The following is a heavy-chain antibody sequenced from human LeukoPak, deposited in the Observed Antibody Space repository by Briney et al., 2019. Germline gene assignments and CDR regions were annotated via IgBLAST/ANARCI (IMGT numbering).Heavy chain of an antibody. CDR2: IRYDGSNK. CDR3: AKVVHTSSWYSTGH. D-gene: IGHD6-13*01. V-gene: IGHV3-30*02. CDR1: GFTFSNFG. Sequence: GGSLRISCAASGFTFSNFGMHWVRQAPGKGLEWVAFIRYDGSNKHHADSVKGRSTISRDNSKNTLYLQMNSLRPGDTAVYFCAKVVHTSSWYSTGHLGQGTLVTVS. J-gene: IGHJ4*02.